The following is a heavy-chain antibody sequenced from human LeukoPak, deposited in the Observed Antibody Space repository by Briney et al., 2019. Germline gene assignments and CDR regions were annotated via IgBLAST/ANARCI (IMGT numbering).Heavy chain of an antibody. V-gene: IGHV4-4*07. Sequence: SETLSLTCTVSGGSISSYYWSWIRQPAGKGLEWIGRVNTSGSTNYNPSLKSRVTMSVDTSKNQFSLKLSSVTAADTAVYYYARQRGQQWLVGFGGDYYYMDVWGKGTTVTVSS. D-gene: IGHD6-19*01. CDR2: VNTSGST. CDR1: GGSISSYY. CDR3: ARQRGQQWLVGFGGDYYYMDV. J-gene: IGHJ6*03.